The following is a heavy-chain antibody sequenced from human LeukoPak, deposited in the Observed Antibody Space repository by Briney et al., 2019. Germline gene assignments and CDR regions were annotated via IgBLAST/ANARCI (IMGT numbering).Heavy chain of an antibody. CDR2: INTSGGTT. Sequence: GGSLRLSCAGSGFTFSNSDMSWVRQAPGKGLEWVASINTSGGTTYYADSVKGQFTISRDNSRNPLYLQMNSLRAEDTAVYYCAKVRYTYGPFYDFWGQGTLVTVSS. D-gene: IGHD5-18*01. J-gene: IGHJ4*02. V-gene: IGHV3-23*01. CDR3: AKVRYTYGPFYDF. CDR1: GFTFSNSD.